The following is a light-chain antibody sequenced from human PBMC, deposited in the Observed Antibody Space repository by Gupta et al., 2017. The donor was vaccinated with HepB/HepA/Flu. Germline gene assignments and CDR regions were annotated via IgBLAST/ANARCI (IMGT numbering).Light chain of an antibody. CDR1: QSLVHGDGNTY. Sequence: DIVMTQTPLSSPVTLGQPASISCRSSQSLVHGDGNTYLTWLQQRPGQPPKLLIYKISNRCSGVPDRFSGSGAETDFTLRISRVEAEDVGVYYCRQAKQFPRTFGQGTKVEIK. CDR2: KIS. CDR3: RQAKQFPRT. V-gene: IGKV2-24*01. J-gene: IGKJ1*01.